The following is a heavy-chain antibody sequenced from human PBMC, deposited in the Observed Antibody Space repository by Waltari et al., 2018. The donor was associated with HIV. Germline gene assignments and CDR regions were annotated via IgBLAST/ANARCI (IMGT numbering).Heavy chain of an antibody. V-gene: IGHV5-10-1*01. J-gene: IGHJ4*02. CDR2: SDARDKST. Sequence: EVQLVQSGAEVKKPGESLRISCKGSGYSFTSYWISWVRQMPAKGLEWMGRSDARDKSTNHSPAFEGHVTISAAESSSTVYLQWSSLKASDTAMYYCARLVAGYYESSGSLRFDYRGQGTLVAGSS. CDR1: GYSFTSYW. CDR3: ARLVAGYYESSGSLRFDY. D-gene: IGHD3-22*01.